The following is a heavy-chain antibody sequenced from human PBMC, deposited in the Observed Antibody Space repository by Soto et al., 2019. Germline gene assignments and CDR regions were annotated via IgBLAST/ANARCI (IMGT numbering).Heavy chain of an antibody. CDR1: GFTFSSYG. J-gene: IGHJ3*02. CDR2: ISYDGSNK. D-gene: IGHD4-17*01. V-gene: IGHV3-30*18. CDR3: AKEDYGDYGDAFDI. Sequence: QVQLVESGGGVVQPGRSLRLSCAASGFTFSSYGTHWVRQAPGKGLEWVAVISYDGSNKYYADSVKGRFTISRDNSKNTLYLQMNSLRAEDTAVYYCAKEDYGDYGDAFDIWGQGTMVTVSS.